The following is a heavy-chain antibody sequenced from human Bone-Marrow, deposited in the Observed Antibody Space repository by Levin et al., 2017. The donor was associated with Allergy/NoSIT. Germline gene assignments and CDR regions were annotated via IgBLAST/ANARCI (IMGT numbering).Heavy chain of an antibody. J-gene: IGHJ3*01. V-gene: IGHV5-10-1*01. Sequence: LGESLKISCKGSGYRFTSYWINWVRQMPGKGLEWMGRIDPSDSYTKYSPSFQGHVTISHDNSISTAYLQWSSLKASDTAMYYCVRLHCTRCSDGFDVWGQGTMVSVSS. D-gene: IGHD2-8*01. CDR1: GYRFTSYW. CDR2: IDPSDSYT. CDR3: VRLHCTRCSDGFDV.